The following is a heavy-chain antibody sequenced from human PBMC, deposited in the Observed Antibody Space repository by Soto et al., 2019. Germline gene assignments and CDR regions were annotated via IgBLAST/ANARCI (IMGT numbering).Heavy chain of an antibody. CDR1: GGSISSGGYY. CDR3: ASKLSYRSSRWLGNGMDV. J-gene: IGHJ6*02. V-gene: IGHV4-31*03. D-gene: IGHD6-6*01. Sequence: SETLSLTCTVSGGSISSGGYYWSWIRQHPGKGLEWIGYIYYSGSTYYNPSLKSRVTISVDTSKNQFSLKLSSVTAADTAVYYCASKLSYRSSRWLGNGMDVWGQGTTVTVSS. CDR2: IYYSGST.